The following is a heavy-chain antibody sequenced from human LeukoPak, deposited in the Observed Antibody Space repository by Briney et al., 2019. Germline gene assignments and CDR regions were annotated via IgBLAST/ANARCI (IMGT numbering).Heavy chain of an antibody. CDR3: ARCLGECQLVSWFDP. D-gene: IGHD3-16*01. J-gene: IGHJ5*02. V-gene: IGHV1-69*05. CDR2: IIPVFGTT. CDR1: GGTFSTYV. Sequence: SVKVSCKAFGGTFSTYVITWVRQAPGQGLEWMGGIIPVFGTTNYAQKFHGRVTITTDESMSTAYMELSSLRSEDTAVYYCARCLGECQLVSWFDPWGQGTLVTVSS.